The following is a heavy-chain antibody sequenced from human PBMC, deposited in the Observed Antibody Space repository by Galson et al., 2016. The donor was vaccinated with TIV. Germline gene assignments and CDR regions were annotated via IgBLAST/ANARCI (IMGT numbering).Heavy chain of an antibody. J-gene: IGHJ4*02. V-gene: IGHV1-46*01. D-gene: IGHD2-2*02. CDR1: GYTFVTYY. CDR2: IDPTSGGT. CDR3: AVWSNIYFFAL. Sequence: SVKVSCKASGYTFVTYYMHWVRQAPGQGLEWVGVIDPTSGGTTYAQRFQGRVTMTRDTSTSTVYMDLSNLRSDDTALFYCAVWSNIYFFALWGQGTLITVSS.